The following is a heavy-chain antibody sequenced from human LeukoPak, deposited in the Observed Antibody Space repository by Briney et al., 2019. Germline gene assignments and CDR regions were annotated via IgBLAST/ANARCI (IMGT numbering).Heavy chain of an antibody. Sequence: GGSLRLSCAASGFSLTNFAMSWVRQAPGKGLEWVSLIIGSSGDTFYADSVKGRFTISRDNPKNRLYLQMNSLRAEDTASYYCAKGAYDYIEMGYFDYWGQGTLVTVSS. D-gene: IGHD5-12*01. V-gene: IGHV3-23*01. CDR2: IIGSSGDT. CDR3: AKGAYDYIEMGYFDY. J-gene: IGHJ4*02. CDR1: GFSLTNFA.